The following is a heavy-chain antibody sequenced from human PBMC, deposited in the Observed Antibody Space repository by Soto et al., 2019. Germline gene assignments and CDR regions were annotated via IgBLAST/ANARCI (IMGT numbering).Heavy chain of an antibody. CDR2: IFIGGTT. CDR3: AKGVEVPAAPFDY. J-gene: IGHJ4*02. Sequence: GGSLRLSCAASGFTVSTSQMTWVRQAPGKGLEWVSVIFIGGTTQYAESVKGRFTISRDKSENTVVLQMNSVRAEDTAVYYCAKGVEVPAAPFDYWGQGTLVTVSS. D-gene: IGHD2-2*01. CDR1: GFTVSTSQ. V-gene: IGHV3-53*01.